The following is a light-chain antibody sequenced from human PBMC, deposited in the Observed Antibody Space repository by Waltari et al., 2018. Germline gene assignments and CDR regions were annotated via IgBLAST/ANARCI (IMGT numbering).Light chain of an antibody. CDR3: MQSLQPPLT. Sequence: DIVMTQSPLFLPVTPGEPASISCRSSQSLLHRSGSQSLAWVLQKPGQSPQLLISMGSHRASGVPDRFSGSGSGTDFTLQISRVEADDVGVYYCMQSLQPPLTFGGGTKMEIK. CDR2: MGS. CDR1: QSLLHRSGSQS. J-gene: IGKJ4*01. V-gene: IGKV2-28*01.